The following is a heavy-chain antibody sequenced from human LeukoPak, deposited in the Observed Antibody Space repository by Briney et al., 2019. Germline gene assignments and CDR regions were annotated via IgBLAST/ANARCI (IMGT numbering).Heavy chain of an antibody. CDR1: XXXXXSYX. CDR2: XXPNSGNT. Sequence: ASVKVSCXASXXXXXSYXXXXVRQAXXXXXXXXXXXXPNSGNTGYAQKFQGRVTMTRNTSISTAYMELSSLRSEDTAVYYCARALRGYCSGGSCYWFDPWGQGTLVTVSS. D-gene: IGHD2-15*01. V-gene: IGHV1-8*01. J-gene: IGHJ5*02. CDR3: ARALRGYCSGGSCYWFDP.